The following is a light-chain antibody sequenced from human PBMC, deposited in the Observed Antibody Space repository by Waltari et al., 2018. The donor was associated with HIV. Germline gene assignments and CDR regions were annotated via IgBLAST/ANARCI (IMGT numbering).Light chain of an antibody. CDR3: AAWDDTLNGHVV. CDR1: RSNIGRNT. CDR2: TNG. Sequence: QSVLTQPPSVSGTPGQRVTISWSGSRSNIGRNTGNWYQQVPGKAPKLLIHTNGQRPSGVPDRISVSKSGTTATLAISGLQPADEADYYCAAWDDTLNGHVVFGGGTKLTVL. J-gene: IGLJ2*01. V-gene: IGLV1-44*01.